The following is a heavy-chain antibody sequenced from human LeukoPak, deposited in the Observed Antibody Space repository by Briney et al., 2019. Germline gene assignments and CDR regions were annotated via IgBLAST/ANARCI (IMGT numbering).Heavy chain of an antibody. CDR1: GFTFRNYV. CDR3: AKAYYYDSSGYWNYFDY. D-gene: IGHD3-22*01. Sequence: GGSLRLSCAASGFTFRNYVIHWVRQAPGKGLEWVAVTSSDLNVKLYADSVKGRFTISRDNSRSTLYLQMNSLRAEDTALYYCAKAYYYDSSGYWNYFDYWGQGTLVTVSS. V-gene: IGHV3-30*18. J-gene: IGHJ4*02. CDR2: TSSDLNVK.